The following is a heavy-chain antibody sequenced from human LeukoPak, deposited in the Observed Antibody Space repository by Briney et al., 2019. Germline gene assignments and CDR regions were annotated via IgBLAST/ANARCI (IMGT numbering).Heavy chain of an antibody. CDR1: GFTFSSYA. V-gene: IGHV3-23*01. Sequence: GGSLRLSCAASGFTFSSYAMTWVRQAPGKGLELVSAISGSGYNSYYADSVKGRFTISRDNSKNTLFLQMNSLRGEDTAIYYCAKWMVRRDFWSGAFDIWGQGTMVTV. D-gene: IGHD3-3*01. CDR2: ISGSGYNS. J-gene: IGHJ3*02. CDR3: AKWMVRRDFWSGAFDI.